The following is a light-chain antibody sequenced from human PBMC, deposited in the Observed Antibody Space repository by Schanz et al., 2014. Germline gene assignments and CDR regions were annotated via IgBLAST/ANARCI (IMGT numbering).Light chain of an antibody. Sequence: QSGLAQPAAVSGSPGQSITISCTGTSSDVGGYNYVSWYQQHPGKAPKLMIYEGSKRPSGVPDRFSGSTSGNTASLTISGLQAEDEADYYCSSYTSSSTWVFGGGTKLTVL. CDR1: SSDVGGYNY. CDR3: SSYTSSSTWV. V-gene: IGLV2-14*01. J-gene: IGLJ3*02. CDR2: EGS.